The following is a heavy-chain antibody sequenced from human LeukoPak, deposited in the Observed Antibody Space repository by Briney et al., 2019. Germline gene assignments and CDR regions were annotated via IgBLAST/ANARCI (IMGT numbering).Heavy chain of an antibody. CDR3: AKDWYYYDSSGYYSYGAFDI. V-gene: IGHV3-23*01. CDR2: ISGSGGST. Sequence: RPGGSLRLSCAASGFTFSSYWMSWVRQAPGKGLEWVSAISGSGGSTYYADSVKGRFTISRDNSKNTLYLQMNSLRAEDTAVYYCAKDWYYYDSSGYYSYGAFDIWGQGTMVTVSS. D-gene: IGHD3-22*01. J-gene: IGHJ3*02. CDR1: GFTFSSYW.